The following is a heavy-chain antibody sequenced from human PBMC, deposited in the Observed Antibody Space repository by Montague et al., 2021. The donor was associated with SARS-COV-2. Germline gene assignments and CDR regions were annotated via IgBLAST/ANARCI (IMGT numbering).Heavy chain of an antibody. V-gene: IGHV4-39*01. CDR3: AYMVVGASELAY. Sequence: YSGSTYYNTSLKSRVTIFVDTSKNQFPMKLSSVTATYTAVYFCAYMVVGASELAYWGQGTLVTVSS. D-gene: IGHD1-26*01. J-gene: IGHJ4*02. CDR2: YSGST.